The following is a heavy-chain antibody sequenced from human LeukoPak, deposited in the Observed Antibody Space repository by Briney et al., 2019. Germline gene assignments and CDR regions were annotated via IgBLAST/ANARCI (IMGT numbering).Heavy chain of an antibody. D-gene: IGHD5-24*01. J-gene: IGHJ4*02. CDR3: ARSGGDRVEMPTFMDY. Sequence: PSETLSLTCTVSGGSSSSYCWSWIRQPPGKGLEWIGYVHYSGRTNYNPSLKSRVTILADTSKKQFSLRLSSVTAAATAVYYCARSGGDRVEMPTFMDYWGQGTLVTVSS. CDR1: GGSSSSYC. V-gene: IGHV4-59*01. CDR2: VHYSGRT.